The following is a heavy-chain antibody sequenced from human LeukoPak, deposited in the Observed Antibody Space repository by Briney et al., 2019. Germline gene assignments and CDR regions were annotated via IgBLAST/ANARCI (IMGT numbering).Heavy chain of an antibody. CDR3: ARADSSGVAFDI. CDR2: IIPIFGTA. Sequence: PVASVKVSCKASGGTFSSYAISWVRQAPGQGLEWMGGIIPIFGTANYAQKFQGRVTITADESTSTAYMELSSLRSEDTAVYYCARADSSGVAFDIWGQGTMVTVSS. D-gene: IGHD3-22*01. CDR1: GGTFSSYA. V-gene: IGHV1-69*13. J-gene: IGHJ3*02.